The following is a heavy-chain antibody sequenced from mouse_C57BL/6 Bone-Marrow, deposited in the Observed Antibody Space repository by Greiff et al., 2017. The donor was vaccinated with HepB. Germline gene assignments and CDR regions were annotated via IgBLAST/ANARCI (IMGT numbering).Heavy chain of an antibody. V-gene: IGHV1-64*01. CDR2: IHPNSGST. CDR3: ARRGLGDAMDY. J-gene: IGHJ4*01. D-gene: IGHD3-1*01. CDR1: GYTFTSYW. Sequence: QVQLKQPGAELVKPGASVKLSCKASGYTFTSYWMHWVKQRPGQGLEWIGMIHPNSGSTNYNEKFKSKATLTVDKSSSTAYMQLSSLTSEDSAVYYCARRGLGDAMDYWGQGTSVTVSS.